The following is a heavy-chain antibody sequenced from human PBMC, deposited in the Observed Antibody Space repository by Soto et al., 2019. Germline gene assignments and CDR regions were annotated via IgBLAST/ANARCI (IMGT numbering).Heavy chain of an antibody. D-gene: IGHD2-21*01. Sequence: GGSLRLSCAASGFTVSNSYMSWVRQAPGKGLEWVSVIYSGGSTYYADSVKGRFTISRDSSKNTLYLQMNGLRAEDTAVYYCARGFQSSFGYWGQGTPGHRLL. J-gene: IGHJ4*02. V-gene: IGHV3-53*01. CDR3: ARGFQSSFGY. CDR2: IYSGGST. CDR1: GFTVSNSY.